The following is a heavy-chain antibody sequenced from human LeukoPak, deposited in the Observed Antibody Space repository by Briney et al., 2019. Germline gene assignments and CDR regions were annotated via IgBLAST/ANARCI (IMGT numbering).Heavy chain of an antibody. CDR3: ARDILRAWEPLWSGYSPGY. V-gene: IGHV1-46*01. D-gene: IGHD3-3*01. J-gene: IGHJ4*02. CDR1: GYTFTSCY. Sequence: ASVKVSCKASGYTFTSCYMHWVRQAPGQGLEWMGIINPSGGSTSYAQKFQGRVTMTRDTSTSTVYMELSSLRSEDTAVYYCARDILRAWEPLWSGYSPGYWGQGTLVTVSS. CDR2: INPSGGST.